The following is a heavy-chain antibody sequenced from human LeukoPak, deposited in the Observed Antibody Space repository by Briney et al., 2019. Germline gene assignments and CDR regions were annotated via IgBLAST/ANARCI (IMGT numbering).Heavy chain of an antibody. J-gene: IGHJ3*02. CDR3: ARGEYYGSGSYNAFDI. CDR1: GGSITSAGYY. D-gene: IGHD3-10*01. V-gene: IGHV4-31*03. Sequence: SETLSLTCTVSGGSITSAGYYWTWIRQHPEKGLDWIGYIYDSGRTYYNPSLKSRVTISVDMSKNQFSLKLSSVTAADTAVYYCARGEYYGSGSYNAFDIWGQGTLVTLSS. CDR2: IYDSGRT.